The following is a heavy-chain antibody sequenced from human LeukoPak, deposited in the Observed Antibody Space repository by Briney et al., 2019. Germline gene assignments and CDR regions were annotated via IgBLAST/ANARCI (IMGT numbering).Heavy chain of an antibody. CDR3: ARPVLRYFDWSDAFDI. J-gene: IGHJ3*02. CDR1: GFTFSSYA. V-gene: IGHV3-30-3*01. CDR2: ISYDGSNK. Sequence: GGSLRLSCAASGFTFSSYAMHWVRQPPGKGLEWVAVISYDGSNKYYADSVKGRFTISRDNSKTTLYLQMNSLRAEDTAVYYCARPVLRYFDWSDAFDIWGQGTMVTVSS. D-gene: IGHD3-9*01.